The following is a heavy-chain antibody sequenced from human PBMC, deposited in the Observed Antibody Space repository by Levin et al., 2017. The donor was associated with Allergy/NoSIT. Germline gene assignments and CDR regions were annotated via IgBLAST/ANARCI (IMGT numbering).Heavy chain of an antibody. Sequence: GGSLRLSCAASGFTFSSYSMNWVRQAPGKGLEWVSYISSSSSTTYYADSVRGRFTISRDNAKNSLYLQMNSLRAEDTAGYYCAREPIPMARGVIVRYFDFWGQGSLVTVSS. CDR2: ISSSSSTT. CDR1: GFTFSSYS. V-gene: IGHV3-48*01. CDR3: AREPIPMARGVIVRYFDF. D-gene: IGHD3-10*01. J-gene: IGHJ4*02.